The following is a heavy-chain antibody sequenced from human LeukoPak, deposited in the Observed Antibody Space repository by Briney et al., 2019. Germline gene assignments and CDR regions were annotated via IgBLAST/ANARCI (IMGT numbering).Heavy chain of an antibody. CDR2: INHSGST. J-gene: IGHJ3*02. V-gene: IGHV4-34*01. D-gene: IGHD3-3*01. CDR3: ARANIYQYYDFWSGYYSAFDI. CDR1: GGSFSGYY. Sequence: SETLSLTCAVYGGSFSGYYWSWIRQPPGKGLEWIGEINHSGSTNYNPSLKSRVTISVDTSKNQFSLKLSSVTAADTAVHYCARANIYQYYDFWSGYYSAFDIWGQGTMVTVSS.